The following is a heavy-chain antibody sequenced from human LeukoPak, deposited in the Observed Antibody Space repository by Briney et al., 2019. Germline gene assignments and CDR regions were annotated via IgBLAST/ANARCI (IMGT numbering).Heavy chain of an antibody. J-gene: IGHJ1*01. D-gene: IGHD2-15*01. V-gene: IGHV6-1*01. CDR3: ARHTYSFHPAS. Sequence: SQTLSLTSAIPRDSASSTSAVWNWIRQSPSRGLEWLGRTYFRSQWYSDYAVSVRGRISINADTSKNQFSLQLNSVTPEDTAIYFCARHTYSFHPASWGQPTVVTVSS. CDR1: RDSASSTSAV. CDR2: TYFRSQWYS.